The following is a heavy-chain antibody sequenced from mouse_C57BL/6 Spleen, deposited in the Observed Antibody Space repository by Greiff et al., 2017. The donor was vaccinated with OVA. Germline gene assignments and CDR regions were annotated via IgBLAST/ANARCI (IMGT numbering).Heavy chain of an antibody. CDR3: ARPLYGSTGYFDV. V-gene: IGHV1-59*01. D-gene: IGHD1-1*01. CDR1: GYTFTSYW. Sequence: VQLQQPGAELVRPGTSVKLSCKASGYTFTSYWMHWVKQRPGQGLEWIGVIDPSDSYTNYNQKFKDKATLTVDTSSSTAYMQLSSLTSEDSAVYYCARPLYGSTGYFDVWGTGTTVTVSS. CDR2: IDPSDSYT. J-gene: IGHJ1*03.